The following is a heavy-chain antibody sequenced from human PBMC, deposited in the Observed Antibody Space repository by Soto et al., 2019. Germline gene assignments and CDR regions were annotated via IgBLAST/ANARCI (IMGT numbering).Heavy chain of an antibody. CDR1: GGSISSSSYY. CDR2: IHYSGST. CDR3: ASKTGDSDY. V-gene: IGHV4-39*01. Sequence: PSETLSLTCTVSGGSISSSSYYWGWIRQPPGKGLEWIGSIHYSGSTYYNPSLKSRVTISVDTSKNQFSLKLSSVTAADTAVYYCASKTGDSDYWGQGTLVTVSS. D-gene: IGHD7-27*01. J-gene: IGHJ4*02.